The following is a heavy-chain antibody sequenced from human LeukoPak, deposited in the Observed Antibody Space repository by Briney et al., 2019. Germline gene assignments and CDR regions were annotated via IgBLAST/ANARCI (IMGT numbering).Heavy chain of an antibody. CDR2: IIPILGIP. CDR1: GGTSSRYA. V-gene: IGHV1-69*10. Sequence: PEASVKVSCMASGGTSSRYAISWVRQAPAQGLDWMGRIIPILGIPNYAQNFQGRITLTANESTSTAYMHLSSLRSEDTAVFYGAKDRGVSITGTSEPSAWGQGTLVTVSS. J-gene: IGHJ4*02. CDR3: AKDRGVSITGTSEPSA. D-gene: IGHD1-7*01.